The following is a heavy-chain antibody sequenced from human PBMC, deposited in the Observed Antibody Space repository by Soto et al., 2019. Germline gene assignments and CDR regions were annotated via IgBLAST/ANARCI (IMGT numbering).Heavy chain of an antibody. D-gene: IGHD1-26*01. J-gene: IGHJ4*02. CDR1: GYTFTGHY. Sequence: QVPLVQSGAEVKKPGASVKVSCKASGYTFTGHYIHWVRQAPEQGPEWMGEIGPESGATRYAQRFQGRVTMTRVMSITTVYMELNNLSPDDTAVYYCGRGRSGQIVVFYWGQGTPVTVSS. CDR2: IGPESGAT. CDR3: GRGRSGQIVVFY. V-gene: IGHV1-2*02.